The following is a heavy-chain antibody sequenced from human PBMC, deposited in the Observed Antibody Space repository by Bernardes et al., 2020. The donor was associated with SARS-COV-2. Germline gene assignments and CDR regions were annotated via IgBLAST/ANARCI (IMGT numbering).Heavy chain of an antibody. Sequence: ASVKVSCKASGYTFTGYFIHWVRQAPGQGLEWMGWINPNSGGTKYAQKFQGRVTMTRDTSISTAYMELSRLRSDDTGVYHCARANSGYDFFYGLDVWGQGTTVTVSS. CDR3: ARANSGYDFFYGLDV. J-gene: IGHJ6*02. CDR1: GYTFTGYF. CDR2: INPNSGGT. D-gene: IGHD5-12*01. V-gene: IGHV1-2*02.